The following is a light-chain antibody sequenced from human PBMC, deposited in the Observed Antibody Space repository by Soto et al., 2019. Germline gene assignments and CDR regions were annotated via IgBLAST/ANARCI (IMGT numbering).Light chain of an antibody. CDR3: QTWGTGTHVV. CDR1: SWHSSYA. Sequence: QPVLTQSPSASASLGASVKLTCTLSSWHSSYAIAWHQQQPEKGPRYLMKLNSDGSHSKGDGIPDRFSGSSSGAERYLTISSLQSEDEADYYCQTWGTGTHVVFGGGTKLTVL. J-gene: IGLJ2*01. CDR2: LNSDGSH. V-gene: IGLV4-69*01.